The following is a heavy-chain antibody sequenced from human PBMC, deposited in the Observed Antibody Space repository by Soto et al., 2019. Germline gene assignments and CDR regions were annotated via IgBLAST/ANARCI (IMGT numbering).Heavy chain of an antibody. CDR2: IHYTGSI. Sequence: QVQLQESGPGLVRPAQTLSLTCTVSGGSINSEHYHCTWLRHAPGKGLEWIGYIHYTGSIRSNPSLQSRVTTSALPYANPFYVYLSSASAPDTDVYFCVREDDGGDRYYYGWEVWAQGTTVTVSS. CDR1: GGSINSEHYH. CDR3: VREDDGGDRYYYGWEV. J-gene: IGHJ6*02. D-gene: IGHD2-21*02. V-gene: IGHV4-30-4*01.